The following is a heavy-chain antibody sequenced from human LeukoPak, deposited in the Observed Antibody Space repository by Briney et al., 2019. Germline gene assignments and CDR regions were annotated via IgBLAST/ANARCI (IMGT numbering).Heavy chain of an antibody. CDR1: GFTFSSYA. Sequence: GGSLRLSCAAPGFTFSSYAMSWVRQAPGKGLEWVSAISGSGGSTYYAGSVKGRFTISRDNSKNTLYLQMNSLRAEDTAVYYCAKFQRDSSGYYEVERPFDYWGQGTLVTVSS. V-gene: IGHV3-23*01. CDR3: AKFQRDSSGYYEVERPFDY. D-gene: IGHD3-22*01. J-gene: IGHJ4*02. CDR2: ISGSGGST.